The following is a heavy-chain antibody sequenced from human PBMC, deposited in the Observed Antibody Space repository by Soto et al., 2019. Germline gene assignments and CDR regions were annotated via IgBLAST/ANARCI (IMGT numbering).Heavy chain of an antibody. Sequence: QVQLVESGGGVVQPGRSLRLSCAASGFTFSSYAMHWVRQAPGKGLEWVAVISYDGSNKYYADSVKGRFTISRDNSKNTLYLQMNSLRAEDTAVYYCAREFQSGTKPTNDYWGQGTLVTVSS. CDR1: GFTFSSYA. CDR3: AREFQSGTKPTNDY. CDR2: ISYDGSNK. J-gene: IGHJ4*02. V-gene: IGHV3-30-3*01. D-gene: IGHD3-10*01.